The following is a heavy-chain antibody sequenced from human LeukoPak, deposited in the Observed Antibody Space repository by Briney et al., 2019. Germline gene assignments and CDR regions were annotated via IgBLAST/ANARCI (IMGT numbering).Heavy chain of an antibody. V-gene: IGHV3-9*01. J-gene: IGHJ4*02. Sequence: GGSLRLSCAASGFTFDDYAMHWVRQAPGKGLEWVSGISWNSGTIGYADSVKGRFTISRDNAKNSLYLQMNSLRAEDTALYYCAKDRSVAGPYYFDYWGQGTLATVSS. D-gene: IGHD6-19*01. CDR2: ISWNSGTI. CDR1: GFTFDDYA. CDR3: AKDRSVAGPYYFDY.